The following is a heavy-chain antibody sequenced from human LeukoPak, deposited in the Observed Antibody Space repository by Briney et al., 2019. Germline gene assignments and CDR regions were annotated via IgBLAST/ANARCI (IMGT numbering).Heavy chain of an antibody. CDR2: IYYSGST. CDR1: GGSISSYY. D-gene: IGHD6-13*01. CDR3: ARHSPYSGSCDY. J-gene: IGHJ4*02. Sequence: SETLSLTCTVSGGSISSYYWSWIRQPPGKGLEWIGYIYYSGSTNYNPSLKSRVTISVDTSKNQFSLKLSSVTAADTAVYYCARHSPYSGSCDYWGQGTLATVSS. V-gene: IGHV4-59*08.